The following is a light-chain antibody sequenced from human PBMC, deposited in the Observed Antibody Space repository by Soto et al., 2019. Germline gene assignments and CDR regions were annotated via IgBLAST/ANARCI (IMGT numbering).Light chain of an antibody. CDR2: EVS. CDR3: CSYAGSSTSLYV. CDR1: SSDVGSYNL. J-gene: IGLJ1*01. V-gene: IGLV2-23*02. Sequence: QSVLTQPASVSGSPGQSITISCTGTSSDVGSYNLVSWYQQHPGKAPKLMIYEVSKRPSGVSNRFSGSKSGNTASLTISGLQAEDEADYYCCSYAGSSTSLYVFXTGTKVTGL.